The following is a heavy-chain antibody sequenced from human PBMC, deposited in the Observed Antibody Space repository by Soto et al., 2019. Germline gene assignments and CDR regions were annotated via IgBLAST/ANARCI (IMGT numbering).Heavy chain of an antibody. V-gene: IGHV3-23*01. D-gene: IGHD3-10*01. CDR1: GFTFSIYW. Sequence: GSLRLSCAASGFTFSIYWMTWVRQAPGKRLEWVSSVSGGGDMTYYADSVRGRFTISRDNSKNTLYLQMNRLRAEDTAVYYCARDDSPRMVRGVSRWGQGTLVTVSS. J-gene: IGHJ3*01. CDR3: ARDDSPRMVRGVSR. CDR2: VSGGGDMT.